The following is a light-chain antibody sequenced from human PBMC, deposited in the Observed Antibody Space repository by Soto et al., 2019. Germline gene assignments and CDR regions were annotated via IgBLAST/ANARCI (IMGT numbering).Light chain of an antibody. CDR2: RAS. CDR1: QSLVFSDGNAY. V-gene: IGKV2-30*01. CDR3: MQATHWHPT. J-gene: IGKJ1*01. Sequence: DVVMTQSPLSLPVTLGQPASISCKSSQSLVFSDGNAYLNWFQQRPGQSPRRLIYRASNRDSGVPDRFRGSWSGTDFTLQINGVEAEDVGVYYCMQATHWHPTFGRGTRVEIK.